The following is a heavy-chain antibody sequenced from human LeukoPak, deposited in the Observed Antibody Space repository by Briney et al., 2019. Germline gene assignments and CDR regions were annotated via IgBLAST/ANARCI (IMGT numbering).Heavy chain of an antibody. Sequence: GWSLRLSCAASGFTFSDYSMNWVRQAPGKGLEWISYIGIDSGNTNYADSVKGRFTISGDKAKNSLYLQMNSLRVEDTAVYYCARDYKYAFDNWGQGTLVTVSS. CDR2: IGIDSGNT. CDR1: GFTFSDYS. J-gene: IGHJ4*02. CDR3: ARDYKYAFDN. V-gene: IGHV3-48*01. D-gene: IGHD5-24*01.